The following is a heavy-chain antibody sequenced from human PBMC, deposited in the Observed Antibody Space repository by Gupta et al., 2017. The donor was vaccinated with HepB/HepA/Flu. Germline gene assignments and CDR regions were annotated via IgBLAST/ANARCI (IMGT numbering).Heavy chain of an antibody. Sequence: EVQLLDSCGGLVQPGVSLSLCCAASVFRVGSNAIAWVRQAPGKGLEWVSGFGSDMRTHYADSVRGRCTISRDNLKNTVSLQMNNLRAEDTAVYYCAKDLYFWSAMDVWGEGTTVTVSS. CDR2: FGSDMRT. J-gene: IGHJ6*03. V-gene: IGHV3-23*01. CDR1: VFRVGSNA. CDR3: AKDLYFWSAMDV. D-gene: IGHD3-3*01.